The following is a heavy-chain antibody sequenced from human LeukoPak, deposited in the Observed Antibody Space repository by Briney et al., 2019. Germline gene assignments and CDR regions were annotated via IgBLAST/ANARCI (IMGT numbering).Heavy chain of an antibody. J-gene: IGHJ4*02. CDR3: ARGKLRYFDWCDY. V-gene: IGHV1-3*01. CDR1: GYTFTSYA. CDR2: INAGNGNT. Sequence: ASVKVSCKASGYTFTSYAMHWVRQARGQRLEWMGWINAGNGNTKYSQKFQGRVTITRDTSASTAYMELSSLRSEDTAVYYCARGKLRYFDWCDYWGQGTLVTVSS. D-gene: IGHD3-9*01.